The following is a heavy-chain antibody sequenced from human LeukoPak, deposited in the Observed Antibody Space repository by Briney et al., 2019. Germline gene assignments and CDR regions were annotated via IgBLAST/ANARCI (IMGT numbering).Heavy chain of an antibody. V-gene: IGHV3-23*01. Sequence: GGSLRLSCAASAFSFSTYAMSWVRQAPGKGPEWVSGISGSGAYTYYADSVKGRFTITRDNSKNTLYLQMNSLRAEDTAVYYCARDSERAWLPIDYWGQGTLVTVSS. D-gene: IGHD5-18*01. CDR3: ARDSERAWLPIDY. J-gene: IGHJ4*02. CDR2: ISGSGAYT. CDR1: AFSFSTYA.